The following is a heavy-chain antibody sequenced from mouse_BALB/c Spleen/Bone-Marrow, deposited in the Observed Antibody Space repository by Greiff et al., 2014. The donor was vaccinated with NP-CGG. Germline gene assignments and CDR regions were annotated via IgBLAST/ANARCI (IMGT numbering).Heavy chain of an antibody. CDR3: ARSATMIFAY. Sequence: QVQLKESGAELAKPGASVKMSCKASGYTFTSYWMHWVKQRPGQGLEWIGYTNPSTGYTEYNQKFKDKATLTADKSSSTAYMQLSSLTSEDSAFFYCARSATMIFAYWGQGTLVTVSA. V-gene: IGHV1-7*01. CDR2: TNPSTGYT. D-gene: IGHD2-4*01. J-gene: IGHJ3*01. CDR1: GYTFTSYW.